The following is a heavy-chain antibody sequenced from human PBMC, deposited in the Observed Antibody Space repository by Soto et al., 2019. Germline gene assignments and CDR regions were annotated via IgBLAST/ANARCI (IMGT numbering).Heavy chain of an antibody. Sequence: QITLKESGPTLVEPTQTLTLTCTFSELSLSTSGVGVGWIRQPPGKALEWLAPIYWDDDKRYSPSLKSRPTITXVXXTNQVVLTMTTMDPVDTATYSCVHSHVLRWFGFDSWGQGTLVTVPS. J-gene: IGHJ4*02. CDR1: ELSLSTSGVG. CDR3: VHSHVLRWFGFDS. V-gene: IGHV2-5*02. CDR2: IYWDDDK. D-gene: IGHD3-10*01.